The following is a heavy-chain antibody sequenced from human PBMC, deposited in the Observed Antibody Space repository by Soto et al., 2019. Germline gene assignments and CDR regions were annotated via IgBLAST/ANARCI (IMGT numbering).Heavy chain of an antibody. J-gene: IGHJ4*02. CDR1: GDSIDTSSYC. CDR3: ARQGEHSSSYFFDS. CDR2: VCYRGTT. D-gene: IGHD6-6*01. V-gene: IGHV4-39*01. Sequence: QLQLQESGPGLVKPSETLSLTCTVSGDSIDTSSYCWGWIRQPPGKGLEWIGSVCYRGTTYYNPSLKSRLTISVDTSKRQFSLKLSSVTAADTAVFYRARQGEHSSSYFFDSWGQGTLVTVSS.